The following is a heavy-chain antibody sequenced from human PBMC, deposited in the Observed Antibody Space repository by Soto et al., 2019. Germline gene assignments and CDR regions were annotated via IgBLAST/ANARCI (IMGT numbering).Heavy chain of an antibody. D-gene: IGHD3-22*01. J-gene: IGHJ4*01. Sequence: SVKGSCKASGGTFSSYAISWGRQAPGQGLEWMGGIIPIFGTANYAQKFQGRVTITADESTSTAYMELSSLRSEDTAVYYCARMILTGSSAVVITAIDYWGHGTLVTVSS. CDR3: ARMILTGSSAVVITAIDY. V-gene: IGHV1-69*13. CDR1: GGTFSSYA. CDR2: IIPIFGTA.